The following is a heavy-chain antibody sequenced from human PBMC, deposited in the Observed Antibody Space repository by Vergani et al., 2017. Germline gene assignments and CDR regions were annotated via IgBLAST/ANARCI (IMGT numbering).Heavy chain of an antibody. CDR1: GFTFSSYG. CDR3: AKVKVRDYYYYGMDV. J-gene: IGHJ6*02. V-gene: IGHV3-30*18. CDR2: ISYDGSNK. Sequence: QVQLVESGGGLVKPGGSLRLSCAASGFTFSSYGMHWVRQAPGKGLEWVAVISYDGSNKYYADSVKGRFTISRDNSKNTLYLQMNSLRAEDTAVYYCAKVKVRDYYYYGMDVWGQGTTVTVSS. D-gene: IGHD1-1*01.